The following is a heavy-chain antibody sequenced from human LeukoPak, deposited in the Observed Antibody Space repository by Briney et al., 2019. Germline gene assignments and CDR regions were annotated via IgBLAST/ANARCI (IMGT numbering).Heavy chain of an antibody. CDR2: INDDSSDI. J-gene: IGHJ4*02. D-gene: IGHD2-2*01. V-gene: IGHV3-21*05. CDR1: GLTFSHYA. CDR3: ARDTFQPGLIDS. Sequence: PGGSLRLSCAASGLTFSHYAMNWVRQAPGRGQEWVSYINDDSSDIHYAGSVRGRFTISRDDARKTLYLQLSSLRVEDTAVYYCARDTFQPGLIDSWGQGTLVTVSS.